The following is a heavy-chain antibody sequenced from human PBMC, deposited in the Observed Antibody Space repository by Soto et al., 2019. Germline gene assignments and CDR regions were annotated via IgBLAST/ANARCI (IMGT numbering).Heavy chain of an antibody. CDR1: GFPFSMFA. D-gene: IGHD3-10*01. CDR2: IGGSGGGT. Sequence: EVQVLESGGGSVQPGGSLRLSCAASGFPFSMFAMNWVRQAPGKGLEWVSGIGGSGGGTYYADSVKGRFTISRDDSRNMLYLEMNTLRGEDTAVYYCAKASGRVHYGMHVWGQGTTVTVSS. V-gene: IGHV3-23*01. J-gene: IGHJ6*02. CDR3: AKASGRVHYGMHV.